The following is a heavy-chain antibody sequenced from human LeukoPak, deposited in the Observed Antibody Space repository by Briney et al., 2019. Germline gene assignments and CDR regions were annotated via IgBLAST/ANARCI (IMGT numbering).Heavy chain of an antibody. V-gene: IGHV4-4*02. Sequence: PSDTLSLTCDVSGGSVTSTNWWTWLRPPPGKGLEWIGEVHLDGRTNYNPSLKSRLIMSVDLPENHISLKLTSVTAADTAVYYCAREGGFYRPLDYSGQGTLVTVSS. CDR1: GGSVTSTNW. D-gene: IGHD3-3*01. CDR3: AREGGFYRPLDY. CDR2: VHLDGRT. J-gene: IGHJ4*02.